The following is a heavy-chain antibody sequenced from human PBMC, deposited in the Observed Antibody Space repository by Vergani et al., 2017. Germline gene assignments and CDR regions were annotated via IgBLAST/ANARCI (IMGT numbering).Heavy chain of an antibody. CDR2: INPNSGGT. V-gene: IGHV1-2*02. CDR1: GYTFTGYY. J-gene: IGHJ4*02. CDR3: ARDMTAYQYYYDSSGYYDY. D-gene: IGHD3-22*01. Sequence: QVQLVQSGAEVKKPGASVKVSCKASGYTFTGYYMHWVRQAPAQGLEWMGWINPNSGGTNYAQKFQGRVTITRDTSISAAYMELSRLRSDNTAVYYCARDMTAYQYYYDSSGYYDYWGQGTLVTVSP.